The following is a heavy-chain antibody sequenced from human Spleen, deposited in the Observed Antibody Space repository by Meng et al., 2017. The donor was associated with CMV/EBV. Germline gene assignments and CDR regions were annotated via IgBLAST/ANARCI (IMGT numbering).Heavy chain of an antibody. V-gene: IGHV6-1*01. D-gene: IGHD3-10*01. Sequence: SGVSVSINNAAWNWIRQSPSGGLEWLGRTYYRSRRYRDHAVSVKSRLLINADTSNNQFSLQLKSVPPEDTAVYYCAKEGRGFSGWYDSWGQGILVTVSS. CDR1: GVSVSINNAA. CDR2: TYYRSRRYR. J-gene: IGHJ5*01. CDR3: AKEGRGFSGWYDS.